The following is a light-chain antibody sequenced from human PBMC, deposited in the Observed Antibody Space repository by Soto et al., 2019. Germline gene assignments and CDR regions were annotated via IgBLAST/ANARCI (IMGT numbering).Light chain of an antibody. J-gene: IGKJ2*01. V-gene: IGKV1-5*03. CDR3: QQYNSYPYT. Sequence: DIQMTQSPSTLSASIGHGVTITCRASQSIRSLLAWYQQKPGKAPKLLIYKASSLQSGVPSRFSGSGSGTEFTLTISSLQPDDFATYYCQQYNSYPYTFGQGTNLEI. CDR2: KAS. CDR1: QSIRSL.